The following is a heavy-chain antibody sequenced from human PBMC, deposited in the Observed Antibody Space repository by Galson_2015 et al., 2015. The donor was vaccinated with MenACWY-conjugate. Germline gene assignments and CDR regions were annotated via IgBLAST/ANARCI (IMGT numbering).Heavy chain of an antibody. J-gene: IGHJ4*02. V-gene: IGHV3-23*01. D-gene: IGHD2-15*01. CDR3: ATPIVVVVAAVNDY. Sequence: SLRLSCAASGFTSSSYAMSWVRQAPGKGLEWVSAISGSGGSTYYADSVKGRFTISRDNSKNTLYLQMNSLRAEDTAVYYCATPIVVVVAAVNDYWGQGTLVTVSS. CDR2: ISGSGGST. CDR1: GFTSSSYA.